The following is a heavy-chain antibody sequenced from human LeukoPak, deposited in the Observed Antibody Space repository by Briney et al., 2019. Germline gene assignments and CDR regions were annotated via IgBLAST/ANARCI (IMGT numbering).Heavy chain of an antibody. J-gene: IGHJ4*02. CDR3: ARSNHGPDY. V-gene: IGHV3-7*01. CDR2: INTDGSEK. D-gene: IGHD1-14*01. Sequence: GGSLRLSCSASGFSFSSHWMNWVRQTPGKGLEWVAIINTDGSEKNYVDSVRGRFTISGDNAKNSLYLQMNSLRAEDTAVYYCARSNHGPDYWGQGTLVTVS. CDR1: GFSFSSHW.